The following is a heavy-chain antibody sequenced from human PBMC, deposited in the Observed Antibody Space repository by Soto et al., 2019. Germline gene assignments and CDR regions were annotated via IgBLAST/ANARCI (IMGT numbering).Heavy chain of an antibody. Sequence: VKVSCKASGYTFTSYGISWVRQAPGQGLEWMGWISAYNGNTNYAQKLQGRVTMTTDTSTSTAYMELRSLRSDDTAVYYCARDLSSPHDFWSGYFIDYWGQGTLVTVSS. CDR3: ARDLSSPHDFWSGYFIDY. V-gene: IGHV1-18*01. D-gene: IGHD3-3*01. J-gene: IGHJ4*02. CDR2: ISAYNGNT. CDR1: GYTFTSYG.